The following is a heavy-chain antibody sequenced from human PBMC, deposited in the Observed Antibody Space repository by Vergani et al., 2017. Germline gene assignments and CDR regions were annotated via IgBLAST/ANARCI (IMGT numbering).Heavy chain of an antibody. V-gene: IGHV3-23*04. CDR3: ARDYPKWKLQGYFDY. J-gene: IGHJ4*02. CDR1: GFTFSSYG. Sequence: LQLVESGGGVVQPGRSLRLSCAASGFTFSSYGMHWVRQAPGKGLEWVSAISGSGGSTYYADSVKGRFTISRDNSKNTLYLQMNSLRAEDTAVYYCARDYPKWKLQGYFDYWGQGTLVTVSS. D-gene: IGHD1-26*01. CDR2: ISGSGGST.